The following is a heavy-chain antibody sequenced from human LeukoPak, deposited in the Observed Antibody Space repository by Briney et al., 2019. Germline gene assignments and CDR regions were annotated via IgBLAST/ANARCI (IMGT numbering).Heavy chain of an antibody. CDR1: GGSISSYY. CDR3: ARDLGYYGSGTPFDY. D-gene: IGHD3-10*01. V-gene: IGHV4-4*08. CDR2: IYTSGST. Sequence: SETLSLTCTVSGGSISSYYWSWIRQPPGKGLEWIGYIYTSGSTNYNPSLKSRVTISVDTSKNQFSLKLSSVTAADTAVYYCARDLGYYGSGTPFDYWGQATLVTVSS. J-gene: IGHJ4*02.